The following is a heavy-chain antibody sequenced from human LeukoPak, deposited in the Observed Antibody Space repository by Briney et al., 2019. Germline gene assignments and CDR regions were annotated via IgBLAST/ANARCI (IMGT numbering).Heavy chain of an antibody. CDR3: ARGPDCGGDCFPSTYYFDY. Sequence: GGSLRLSCAASRFTFSSHEMNWVRQAPGKGLEWIPYISSSGSTIHYTDSVRGRFTVSRDNTKNSLYLQMNSLRAEDTAVYYCARGPDCGGDCFPSTYYFDYWGQGTLVTVSS. V-gene: IGHV3-48*03. J-gene: IGHJ4*02. CDR1: RFTFSSHE. D-gene: IGHD2-21*02. CDR2: ISSSGSTI.